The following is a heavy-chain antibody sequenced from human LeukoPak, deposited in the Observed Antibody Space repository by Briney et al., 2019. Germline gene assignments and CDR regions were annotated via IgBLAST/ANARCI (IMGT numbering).Heavy chain of an antibody. J-gene: IGHJ4*02. CDR2: INHSGST. CDR3: ARRPPGKAVRYFDY. Sequence: SETLSLTCTVSGGSISSSSYYWGWIRQPPGKGLEWIGEINHSGSTNYNPSLKSRVTISVDTSKNQFSLKLSSVTAADTAVYYCARRPPGKAVRYFDYWGQGTLVTVSS. V-gene: IGHV4-39*07. CDR1: GGSISSSSYY. D-gene: IGHD3-10*01.